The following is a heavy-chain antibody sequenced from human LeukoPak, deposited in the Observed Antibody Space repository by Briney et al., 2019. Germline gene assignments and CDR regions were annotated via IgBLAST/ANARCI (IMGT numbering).Heavy chain of an antibody. Sequence: PGGSLRLSCAASGFTFSNAWMSWVRQAPGKGLEWVGRIKSKTDGGTTDYAAPVKGRFTISRDDSKNTLYLQMNSLKTEDTAVYYCTTVSARPDYYDSSGYSQHWGRGTLVTVSS. V-gene: IGHV3-15*01. D-gene: IGHD3-22*01. J-gene: IGHJ1*01. CDR1: GFTFSNAW. CDR3: TTVSARPDYYDSSGYSQH. CDR2: IKSKTDGGTT.